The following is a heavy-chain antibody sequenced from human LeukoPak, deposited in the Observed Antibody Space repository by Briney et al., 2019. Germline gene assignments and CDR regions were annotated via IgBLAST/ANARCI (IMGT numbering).Heavy chain of an antibody. CDR1: GGTFSSYA. J-gene: IGHJ5*02. Sequence: SVKVSCKASGGTFSSYAISWVRQAPGQGLEWMGRIIPILGIANYAQKFQGRVTITADKSTSTAYMELSSLRSEDTAVYYCARSSGYYYGSGNLYSWFDPWGQGTLDTVSS. CDR3: ARSSGYYYGSGNLYSWFDP. D-gene: IGHD3-10*01. V-gene: IGHV1-69*04. CDR2: IIPILGIA.